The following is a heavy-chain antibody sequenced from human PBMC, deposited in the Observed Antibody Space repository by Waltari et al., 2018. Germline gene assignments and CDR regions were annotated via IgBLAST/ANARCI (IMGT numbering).Heavy chain of an antibody. Sequence: QVQLQQWGAGLLKPSETLSLTCAVYGGSFSGYYWSWIRQPPGKGLEWIGGINHSGSTNYNPSLKSRVTISVDTSKNQFSLKLSSVTAADTAVYYCARLPRIAAAGIYYFDYWGQGTLVTVSS. V-gene: IGHV4-34*01. D-gene: IGHD6-13*01. CDR2: INHSGST. J-gene: IGHJ4*02. CDR1: GGSFSGYY. CDR3: ARLPRIAAAGIYYFDY.